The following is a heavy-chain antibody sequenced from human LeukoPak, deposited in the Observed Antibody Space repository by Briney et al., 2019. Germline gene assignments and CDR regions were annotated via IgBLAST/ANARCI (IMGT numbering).Heavy chain of an antibody. J-gene: IGHJ4*02. Sequence: GGSLRLSCAASGLTFSDCGFHWVRQAPGKRLEWVAFIWYDGSNKYYADSVKGRFTISRDNSKNTLYLQMNSLRADDMAVYYCARDEASPLSYFFNYWGQGTLVTVSS. D-gene: IGHD2-21*01. CDR3: ARDEASPLSYFFNY. CDR1: GLTFSDCG. CDR2: IWYDGSNK. V-gene: IGHV3-33*01.